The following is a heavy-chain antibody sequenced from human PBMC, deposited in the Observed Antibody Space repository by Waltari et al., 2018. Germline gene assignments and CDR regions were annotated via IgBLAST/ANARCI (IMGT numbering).Heavy chain of an antibody. D-gene: IGHD5-12*01. V-gene: IGHV4-4*07. CDR1: GGSISSYY. CDR2: ISSSGRT. CDR3: ARMFGDIVDYSFDY. J-gene: IGHJ4*02. Sequence: QVQLQESGPGLVKPSETLSLTCTVSGGSISSYYWGWIRQPAGKGLEWSGRISSSGRTNYNPSLTSRVTMAVDTSKNQFSLKLSSVTAADTAVYYCARMFGDIVDYSFDYWGQGTLVTVSS.